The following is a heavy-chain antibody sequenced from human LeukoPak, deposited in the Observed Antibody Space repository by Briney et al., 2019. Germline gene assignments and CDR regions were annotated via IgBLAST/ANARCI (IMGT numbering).Heavy chain of an antibody. V-gene: IGHV4-59*01. Sequence: TPSETLSLTCTLSGGSISTYYWSWVRQPPGKGLEWIGYIYYTGSTDYNPSLKSRVTMSVDTSKNQFSLKLSSVTAADTAVYSCARGSVRGEFVPWGQGTLVSVSS. J-gene: IGHJ5*02. CDR1: GGSISTYY. D-gene: IGHD3-10*01. CDR2: IYYTGST. CDR3: ARGSVRGEFVP.